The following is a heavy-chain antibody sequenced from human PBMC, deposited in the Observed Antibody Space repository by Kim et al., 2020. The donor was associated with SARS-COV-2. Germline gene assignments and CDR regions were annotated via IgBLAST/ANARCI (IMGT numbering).Heavy chain of an antibody. V-gene: IGHV3-11*01. CDR2: ISNSGTKI. D-gene: IGHD1-26*01. Sequence: GGSLRLSCAASGFTFSDYYMSWLRQAPGKGLEWLSYISNSGTKIFYADSVKGRFTVSRDNAKNSLYLQMNSLRPEDTAVYYCARGYISGSSAVYSWGQGT. CDR3: ARGYISGSSAVYS. J-gene: IGHJ4*02. CDR1: GFTFSDYY.